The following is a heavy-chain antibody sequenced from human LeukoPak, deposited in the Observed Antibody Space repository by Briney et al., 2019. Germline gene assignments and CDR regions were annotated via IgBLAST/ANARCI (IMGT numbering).Heavy chain of an antibody. Sequence: SVKVSCKASGGTFSSYAISWVRQAPGQGLEWMGRIIPIFGTANYAQKFQGRVTITTDESTSTAYVELSSLRSEDTAVYYCARAGRYFDWLPSPYYYYYMDVWGKGTTVTVSS. V-gene: IGHV1-69*05. CDR2: IIPIFGTA. CDR3: ARAGRYFDWLPSPYYYYYMDV. J-gene: IGHJ6*03. CDR1: GGTFSSYA. D-gene: IGHD3-9*01.